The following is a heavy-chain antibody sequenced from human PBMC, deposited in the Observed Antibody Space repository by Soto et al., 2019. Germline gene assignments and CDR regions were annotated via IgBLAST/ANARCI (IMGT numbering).Heavy chain of an antibody. CDR2: ISSSGSTI. D-gene: IGHD3-3*01. Sequence: QVQLVESGGGLVKPGGSLRLSCAASGFTFSDYYMSWIRQAPGKGLEWVSYISSSGSTIYYADSVKGRFTISRDNAKNSLYLQMNSLRAADTAVYYCARTPTTYDFWSGYYAQYFDYWGQGTLVTVSS. CDR1: GFTFSDYY. J-gene: IGHJ4*02. V-gene: IGHV3-11*01. CDR3: ARTPTTYDFWSGYYAQYFDY.